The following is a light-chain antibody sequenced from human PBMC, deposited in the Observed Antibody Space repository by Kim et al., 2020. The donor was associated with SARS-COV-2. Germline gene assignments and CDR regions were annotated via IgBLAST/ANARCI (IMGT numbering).Light chain of an antibody. Sequence: SYELTQPLSVSVALGQTARITCGGNNIGSKNVHWYQQKPGQAPVLVIYRDSNRPSGIPERFSGSNSGNTATLTISRDQAGDEADYYCQVWDSSTAVFGTG. V-gene: IGLV3-9*01. J-gene: IGLJ1*01. CDR1: NIGSKN. CDR2: RDS. CDR3: QVWDSSTAV.